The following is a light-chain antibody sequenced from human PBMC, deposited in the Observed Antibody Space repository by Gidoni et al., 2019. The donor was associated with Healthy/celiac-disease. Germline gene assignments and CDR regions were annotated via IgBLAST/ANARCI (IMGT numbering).Light chain of an antibody. J-gene: IGLJ3*02. Sequence: QSVLPQPPSVSGAPGQSATISCTGSSSNIGAGYDVHWYQQLPGTAPKLLIYGNSNRPAGVPDQLSGSKSGTSASLAITGLQAEDEADYDCQSYDSSLSGWVFGGGTKLTVL. CDR2: GNS. CDR3: QSYDSSLSGWV. CDR1: SSNIGAGYD. V-gene: IGLV1-40*01.